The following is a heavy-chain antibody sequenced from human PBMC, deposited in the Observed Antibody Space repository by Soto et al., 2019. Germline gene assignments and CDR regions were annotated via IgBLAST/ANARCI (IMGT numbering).Heavy chain of an antibody. J-gene: IGHJ4*02. D-gene: IGHD6-19*01. CDR2: IYYSGST. V-gene: IGHV4-31*03. CDR1: GDSISSGGYY. CDR3: ARSTGSGWNGGIDY. Sequence: QVQLQESGPGLVKPSQTLSLTCTVSGDSISSGGYYWSWIRQHPGKGLEWIGYIYYSGSTLFNPSIESRVTSAVDTSKTQASLKLSSVTAADTAVYDGARSTGSGWNGGIDYWGQATLVTVSS.